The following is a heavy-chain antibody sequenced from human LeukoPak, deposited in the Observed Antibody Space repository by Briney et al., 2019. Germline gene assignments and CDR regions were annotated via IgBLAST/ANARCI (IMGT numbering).Heavy chain of an antibody. CDR1: GYTFSSYG. CDR3: ARDGVVVPAAMPDY. D-gene: IGHD2-2*01. J-gene: IGHJ4*02. CDR2: ISAYNGNT. V-gene: IGHV1-18*01. Sequence: ASVKVSCKASGYTFSSYGISWVRQAPGQGLEWMGWISAYNGNTDYAQKLQGRVTMTTDTSTSTAYMELRSLRSDDTAVYYCARDGVVVPAAMPDYWGQGTLVTVSS.